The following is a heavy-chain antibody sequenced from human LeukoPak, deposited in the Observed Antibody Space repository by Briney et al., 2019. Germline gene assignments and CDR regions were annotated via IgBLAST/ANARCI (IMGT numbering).Heavy chain of an antibody. V-gene: IGHV3-48*01. D-gene: IGHD2-2*01. Sequence: GGSLRLSCAASGFTFSSSSMNWVRQAPGKGLEWVSYISSSSSTIYYADSVKGRFTISRDNAKNSLYLQMNSLRAEDTAVYYCARGGCSSTSCNEYFQHWGQGTLVTVSS. J-gene: IGHJ1*01. CDR2: ISSSSSTI. CDR1: GFTFSSSS. CDR3: ARGGCSSTSCNEYFQH.